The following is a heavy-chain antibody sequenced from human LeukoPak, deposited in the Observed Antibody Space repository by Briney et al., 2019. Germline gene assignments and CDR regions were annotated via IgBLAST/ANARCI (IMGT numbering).Heavy chain of an antibody. D-gene: IGHD3-9*01. J-gene: IGHJ6*02. CDR2: ISWNSGSI. CDR3: AKDRNFDWLHVDGMDV. Sequence: GRSLRLSCAASGFTFDDYAMHWVRQAPGKGLEWVSGISWNSGSIGYADSVKGRFTISRDNAKNSLYLQMSSLRAEDTALYYCAKDRNFDWLHVDGMDVWGQGTTVTVSS. CDR1: GFTFDDYA. V-gene: IGHV3-9*01.